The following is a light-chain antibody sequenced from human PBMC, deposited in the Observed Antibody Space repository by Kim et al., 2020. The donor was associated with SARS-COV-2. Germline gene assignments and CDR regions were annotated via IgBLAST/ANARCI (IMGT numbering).Light chain of an antibody. CDR2: DVS. CDR3: QQRSIWPIT. Sequence: LSPGERATLSCRASQSISSFLAWYQQKPGQAPRLLFYDVSSRATGIPARFSGSGSGTDFALTISSLEPEDFAVYYCQQRSIWPITFGGGTKVDIK. CDR1: QSISSF. J-gene: IGKJ4*01. V-gene: IGKV3-11*01.